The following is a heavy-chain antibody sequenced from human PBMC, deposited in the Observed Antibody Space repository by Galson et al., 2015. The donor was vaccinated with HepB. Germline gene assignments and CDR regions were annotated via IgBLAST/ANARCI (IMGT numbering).Heavy chain of an antibody. J-gene: IGHJ5*02. CDR1: GDSVSSNSAA. V-gene: IGHV6-1*01. CDR3: AREPGTAGYSSGGFDP. Sequence: CAISGDSVSSNSAAWNWIRQSPSRGLEWLGRTYYRSKWYNDYAVSVKSRITINPDTSKNQFSLQLNSVTPEDTAVYYCAREPGTAGYSSGGFDPWGQGTLVTVSS. CDR2: TYYRSKWYN. D-gene: IGHD6-19*01.